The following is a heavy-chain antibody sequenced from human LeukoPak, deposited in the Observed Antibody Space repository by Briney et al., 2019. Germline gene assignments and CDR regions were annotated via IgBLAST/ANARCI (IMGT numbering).Heavy chain of an antibody. CDR2: INPSGGST. D-gene: IGHD7-27*01. CDR3: ARDWVHGEDY. CDR1: GYTFTSYY. Sequence: ASVKVSCKASGYTFTSYYMHWVRQAPGQGLEWMGIINPSGGSTSYAQKFQGRATMTRDTSTSTVYMELSSLRSEDTSVYYCARDWVHGEDYWGQGTLVTVSS. V-gene: IGHV1-46*01. J-gene: IGHJ4*02.